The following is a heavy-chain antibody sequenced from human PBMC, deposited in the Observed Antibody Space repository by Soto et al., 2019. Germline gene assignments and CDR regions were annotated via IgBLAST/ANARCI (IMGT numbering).Heavy chain of an antibody. CDR3: ARGLNVYYFDY. J-gene: IGHJ4*02. CDR2: INAGNGNT. CDR1: GYTFTSYG. D-gene: IGHD3-16*01. Sequence: AAVKVSCKASGYTFTSYGMHWVRQAPGQRLEWMGWINAGNGNTKYSQKFQGRVTITRDTSASTAYMELSSLRSEDTAVYYCARGLNVYYFDYWGQGTLVTVSS. V-gene: IGHV1-3*01.